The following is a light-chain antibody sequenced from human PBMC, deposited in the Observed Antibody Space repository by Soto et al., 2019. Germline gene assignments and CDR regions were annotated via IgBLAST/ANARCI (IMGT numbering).Light chain of an antibody. CDR2: VAS. CDR3: QQRSNWPPLST. CDR1: QSVSSY. J-gene: IGKJ3*01. V-gene: IGKV3-11*01. Sequence: EIVLTQSPATLSLSPGERATLSCRASQSVSSYLAWYQQKPGQAPRLLIYVASNRATGIPARFSGSGSGTDFTLTISSLEPEDFAVYYCQQRSNWPPLSTFGPGTKVDIK.